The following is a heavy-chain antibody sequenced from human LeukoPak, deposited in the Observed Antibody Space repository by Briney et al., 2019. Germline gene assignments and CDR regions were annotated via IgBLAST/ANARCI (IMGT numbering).Heavy chain of an antibody. Sequence: GGSLRLFCAASGFTFSTYWMSWVRQAPGKGLEWVATIKQDGSEKYYVDSLKGRFTISRDNAKNSLYLQMSSLRAEDTAVYYCASAGNTHFDYWGQGTLVTVSS. CDR3: ASAGNTHFDY. D-gene: IGHD4-23*01. CDR1: GFTFSTYW. CDR2: IKQDGSEK. J-gene: IGHJ4*02. V-gene: IGHV3-7*01.